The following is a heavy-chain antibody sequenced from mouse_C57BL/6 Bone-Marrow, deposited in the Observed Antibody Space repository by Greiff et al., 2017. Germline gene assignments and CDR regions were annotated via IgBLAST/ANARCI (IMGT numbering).Heavy chain of an antibody. CDR2: IYPRSGNT. Sequence: VQGVESGAELARPGASVKLSCKASGYTFTSYGISWVKQRTGQGLEWIGEIYPRSGNTYYNEKFKGKATLTADKSSSTAYMELRSLTSEDSAVYFCAREGYYAMDYWGQGTSVTVSS. J-gene: IGHJ4*01. CDR1: GYTFTSYG. CDR3: AREGYYAMDY. V-gene: IGHV1-81*01.